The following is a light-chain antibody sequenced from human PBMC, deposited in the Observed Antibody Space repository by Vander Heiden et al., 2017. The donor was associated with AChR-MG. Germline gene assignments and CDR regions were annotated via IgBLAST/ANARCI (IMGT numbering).Light chain of an antibody. J-gene: IGKJ3*01. V-gene: IGKV3-15*01. CDR2: GAS. CDR1: QSISRN. Sequence: ETVMTQSPATLSVSPGERATLSCRASQSISRNVDWYQQKPGQPPRLLVYGASIRANGVPGRFSGSGSGTEFTLTISSRQSEDFAIFYWQQDNDSRTFGHGTKVDVK. CDR3: QQDNDSRT.